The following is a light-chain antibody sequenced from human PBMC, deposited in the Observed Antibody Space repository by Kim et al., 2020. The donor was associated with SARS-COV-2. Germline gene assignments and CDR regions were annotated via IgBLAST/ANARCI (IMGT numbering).Light chain of an antibody. CDR2: QDE. CDR3: QVWESTTTV. J-gene: IGLJ2*01. CDR1: RLGNKY. V-gene: IGLV3-1*01. Sequence: SYELTQPPSVSVSPGQTASITCSGERLGNKYVCWYQKKPGQSPVVVMYQDERRPSGIPERFSGSNSGNTATLTISGTQAMDEADYYCQVWESTTTVFGVGTQLTVL.